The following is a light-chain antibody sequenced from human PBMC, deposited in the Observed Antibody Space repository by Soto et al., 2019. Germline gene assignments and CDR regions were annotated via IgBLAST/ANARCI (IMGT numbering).Light chain of an antibody. CDR1: QTFSSSY. J-gene: IGKJ5*01. CDR3: QQYGNSPSIT. CDR2: GVS. V-gene: IGKV3-20*01. Sequence: QTPGTLSLSPGERVTLACKASQTFSSSYLAWYQQKPGQAPSPLTYGVSSRATGSPDRFSGSGSGADFTLTISRLEPQDVAVYYCQQYGNSPSITFGQGTRLEIK.